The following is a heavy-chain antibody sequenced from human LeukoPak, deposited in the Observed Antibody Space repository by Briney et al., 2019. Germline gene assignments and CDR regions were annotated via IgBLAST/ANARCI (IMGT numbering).Heavy chain of an antibody. CDR1: GYTFISYG. D-gene: IGHD1-26*01. J-gene: IGHJ5*02. V-gene: IGHV1-18*01. CDR3: ARDNSVGDVAWWFDP. CDR2: ISAYNGDK. Sequence: ASVKVSCKASGYTFISYGISWVRQAPGQGLEWMGWISAYNGDKNYAQKLQGRVTMTTDTSTSTAYMELSSLRSEDTAVYYCARDNSVGDVAWWFDPWGQGTLVTVSS.